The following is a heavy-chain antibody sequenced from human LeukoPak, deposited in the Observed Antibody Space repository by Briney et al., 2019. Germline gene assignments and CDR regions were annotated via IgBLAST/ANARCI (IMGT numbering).Heavy chain of an antibody. Sequence: ASVKVSCKASGYTFTSYGITWVRQAPGQGLEWMGWISAYNGNTNYAQKLQGRVTMTTDTTTSTAYMELRSLRSDDTAVYYCARGDIVVVPAAPWEAFDIWGQGTMVTVSS. V-gene: IGHV1-18*01. CDR3: ARGDIVVVPAAPWEAFDI. D-gene: IGHD2-2*01. J-gene: IGHJ3*02. CDR2: ISAYNGNT. CDR1: GYTFTSYG.